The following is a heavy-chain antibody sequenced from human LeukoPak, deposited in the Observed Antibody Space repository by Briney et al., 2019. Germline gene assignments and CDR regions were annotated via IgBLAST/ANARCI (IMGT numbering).Heavy chain of an antibody. J-gene: IGHJ4*02. V-gene: IGHV4-59*01. Sequence: PSETLSLTCTVSGGSIISYYWSWLRQPPGKGLDGIGYIYYSGSTNYNPSLKSRGTISVDTSKNQFSLKLSSVTAADTAVYYCAGRGYSYGYDYWGQGTLVTVSS. CDR2: IYYSGST. D-gene: IGHD5-18*01. CDR3: AGRGYSYGYDY. CDR1: GGSIISYY.